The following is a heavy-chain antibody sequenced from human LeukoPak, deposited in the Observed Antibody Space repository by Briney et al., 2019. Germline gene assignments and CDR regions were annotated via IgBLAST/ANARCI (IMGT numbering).Heavy chain of an antibody. J-gene: IGHJ4*02. CDR2: ISSSSSYI. V-gene: IGHV3-21*01. Sequence: GGSLRLSCAACGFTFSSYSMNWVRQAPGKGLEWVSSISSSSSYIYYADSVKGRFTISRDNAKNSLYLQMNSLRAEDTAVYYCARGCGGDCYSGHDYWGQGTLVTVSS. CDR3: ARGCGGDCYSGHDY. CDR1: GFTFSSYS. D-gene: IGHD2-21*02.